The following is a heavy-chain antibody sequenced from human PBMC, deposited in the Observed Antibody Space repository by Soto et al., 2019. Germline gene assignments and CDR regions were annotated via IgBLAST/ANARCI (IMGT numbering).Heavy chain of an antibody. V-gene: IGHV5-51*01. CDR3: ARSERYYYDSSGYYYDY. Sequence: GESLKISCKGSGYSFTSYWIGWVRQMPGKGLEWMGIIYPGDSDTRYSPSFQGQVTISADKSISTAYLQWSSLKASDTAMYYCARSERYYYDSSGYYYDYWGQGTLVTVSS. CDR2: IYPGDSDT. J-gene: IGHJ4*02. CDR1: GYSFTSYW. D-gene: IGHD3-22*01.